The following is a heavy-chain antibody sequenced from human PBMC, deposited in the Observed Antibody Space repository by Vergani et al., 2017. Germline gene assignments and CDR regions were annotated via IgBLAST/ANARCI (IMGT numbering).Heavy chain of an antibody. CDR3: ASPRSPVAAVDY. Sequence: QVQLVQSGAEVKKPGASVKVSCKASGYTFTDYYMHWVRQAPGQGLEWMGRINPNSGGTNYAQKFQGRVTMTRDTSISTAYMELSRLGFDDTAVYYCASPRSPVAAVDYWGQGTLVTVSS. CDR1: GYTFTDYY. J-gene: IGHJ4*02. V-gene: IGHV1-2*06. CDR2: INPNSGGT. D-gene: IGHD6-13*01.